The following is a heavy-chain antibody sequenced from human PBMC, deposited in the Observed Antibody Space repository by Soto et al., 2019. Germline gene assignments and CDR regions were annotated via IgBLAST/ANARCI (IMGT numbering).Heavy chain of an antibody. J-gene: IGHJ3*02. CDR3: VRDLGGCSGGICYDALDI. Sequence: GGSLRLSCAASGFTFSNYGMTWVRQAPGKGLEWMANIKADGSERNYADSVKGRFTISRDNAKNSLYLQMNSLRAEDTAVYYCVRDLGGCSGGICYDALDIWGRGTMVTVSS. CDR1: GFTFSNYG. D-gene: IGHD2-15*01. V-gene: IGHV3-7*01. CDR2: IKADGSER.